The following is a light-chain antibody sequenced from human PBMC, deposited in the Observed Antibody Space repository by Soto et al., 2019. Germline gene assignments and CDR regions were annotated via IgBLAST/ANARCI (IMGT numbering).Light chain of an antibody. V-gene: IGLV1-44*01. CDR3: AAWDDRLNGYV. CDR2: SNN. Sequence: QSVLTQPPSASGTPGQRVTISCSGRSSNIGSNTVNWYQQLPGTAPKLLIYSNNQRPSGVPDRFSGSKSGTSASLAISGLQSEDEATYYCAAWDDRLNGYVFGTGTKVPVL. CDR1: SSNIGSNT. J-gene: IGLJ1*01.